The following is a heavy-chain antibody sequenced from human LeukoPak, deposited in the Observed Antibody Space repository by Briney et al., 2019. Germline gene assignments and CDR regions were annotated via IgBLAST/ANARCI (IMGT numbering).Heavy chain of an antibody. V-gene: IGHV1-69*13. CDR3: ARDPSPRYGQQLAYGDY. Sequence: GASVKVSCKASGYTFTNSAMNWVRQAPGQRLEWMGGIIPIFGTANYAQKFQGRVTITADESTSTAYMELSSLRSEDTAVYYCARDPSPRYGQQLAYGDYWGQGTLVTVSS. CDR1: GYTFTNSA. D-gene: IGHD6-13*01. J-gene: IGHJ4*02. CDR2: IIPIFGTA.